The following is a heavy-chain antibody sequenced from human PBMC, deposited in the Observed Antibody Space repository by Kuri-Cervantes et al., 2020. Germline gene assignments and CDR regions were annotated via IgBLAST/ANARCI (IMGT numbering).Heavy chain of an antibody. V-gene: IGHV1-18*01. CDR1: GYTFTSYA. Sequence: ASVKVPCKASGYTFTSYAMNWVRQAPGQGLEWMGWISAYNGNTNYAQKLQGRVTMTTDTSTSTAYMELRSLRSDDTAVYYCARSWDIYNWFDPWGQGTLVTVSS. CDR2: ISAYNGNT. CDR3: ARSWDIYNWFDP. D-gene: IGHD1-26*01. J-gene: IGHJ5*02.